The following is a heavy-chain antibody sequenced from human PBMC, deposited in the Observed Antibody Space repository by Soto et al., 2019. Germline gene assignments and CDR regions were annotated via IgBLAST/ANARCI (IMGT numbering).Heavy chain of an antibody. CDR3: ARDQLEGNWFDP. D-gene: IGHD1-1*01. V-gene: IGHV4-30-2*01. CDR1: GGSISSGGYS. J-gene: IGHJ5*02. Sequence: QLQLQESGSGLVRPSQTLSLTCAVSGGSISSGGYSWNWIRQPPGKGLEWIGYIYHSGSTLYNPYLTSRVTRSVDTSKNQFSLKLSSVTAADTAVYYCARDQLEGNWFDPWGQGTLVTVSS. CDR2: IYHSGST.